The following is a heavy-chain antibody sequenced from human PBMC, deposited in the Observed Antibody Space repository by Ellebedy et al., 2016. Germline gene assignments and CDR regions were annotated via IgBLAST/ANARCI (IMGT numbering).Heavy chain of an antibody. J-gene: IGHJ4*02. Sequence: GESLKISXAASGFTFNSYGMSWVRQAPGKGLEWVANIKQDGGDKYYVDSVKGRFTISRDNAKNSLYLQMNSLRAEDTAVYYCAIDRGGSLKHWGQGTLVTVSS. CDR1: GFTFNSYG. V-gene: IGHV3-7*01. CDR3: AIDRGGSLKH. D-gene: IGHD3-16*01. CDR2: IKQDGGDK.